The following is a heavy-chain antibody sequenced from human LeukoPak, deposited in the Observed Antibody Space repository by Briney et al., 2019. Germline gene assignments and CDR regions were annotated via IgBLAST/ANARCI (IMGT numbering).Heavy chain of an antibody. CDR2: IKSDGSRT. CDR1: GFTFNSYW. V-gene: IGHV3-74*01. J-gene: IGHJ4*02. CDR3: ARELPFDY. Sequence: GSLRLSCAVSGFTFNSYWMHWVRQAPGKGLVWVSRIKSDGSRTDYADSVKGRFTISRDNAKNTLYLQMNSLRAEDTAVYYCARELPFDYWGQGTLVTVSS. D-gene: IGHD2-15*01.